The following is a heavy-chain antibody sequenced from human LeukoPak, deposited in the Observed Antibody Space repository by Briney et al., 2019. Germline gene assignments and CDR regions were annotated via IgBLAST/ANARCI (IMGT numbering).Heavy chain of an antibody. Sequence: ASVKVSCKASGYTFTSYGISWVRQAPGQGLEWMGWISAYNGNTNYAQKLQGRVTMTTDTSTSTAYMELRSLRSDDTAVYYCARDDIAVAGTGSCVFDYWGQGTLVTVSS. CDR2: ISAYNGNT. D-gene: IGHD6-19*01. J-gene: IGHJ4*02. CDR3: ARDDIAVAGTGSCVFDY. V-gene: IGHV1-18*01. CDR1: GYTFTSYG.